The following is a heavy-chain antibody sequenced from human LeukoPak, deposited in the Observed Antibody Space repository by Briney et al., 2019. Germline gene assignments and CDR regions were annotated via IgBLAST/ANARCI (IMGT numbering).Heavy chain of an antibody. Sequence: SETLSLTCAVYGGSFSGYYWSWIRQPPGKGLEWIGSIYYSGSTYYNPSLKSRVTISVDTSKNQFSLKLSSVTAADTAVYYCARDDALYDSSGYYPYYFDYWGQGTLVTVSS. V-gene: IGHV4-34*01. CDR3: ARDDALYDSSGYYPYYFDY. J-gene: IGHJ4*02. CDR2: IYYSGST. CDR1: GGSFSGYY. D-gene: IGHD3-22*01.